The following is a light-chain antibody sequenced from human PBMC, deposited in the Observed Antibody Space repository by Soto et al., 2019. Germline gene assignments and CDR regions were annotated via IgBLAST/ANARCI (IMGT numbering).Light chain of an antibody. Sequence: QSVLTQPASVSGSPGQSITISCTGASSDVGSYNLVSWYQHHPGKAPKLMIYEGTKRPSGVSNRFSGSKSGNTASLAISGLQPEDEADYYCSSYAGGNSLLFVGGTQLTVL. CDR3: SSYAGGNSLL. J-gene: IGLJ2*01. CDR2: EGT. CDR1: SSDVGSYNL. V-gene: IGLV2-23*01.